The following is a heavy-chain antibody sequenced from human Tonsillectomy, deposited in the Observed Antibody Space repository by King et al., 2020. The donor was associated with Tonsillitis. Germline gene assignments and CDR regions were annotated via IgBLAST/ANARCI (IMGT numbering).Heavy chain of an antibody. CDR3: AREESGYSGYDWKYYYYYYGMDV. J-gene: IGHJ6*02. Sequence: VQLVESGGGLVKPGGSLRLSCAASGFTFSSYSMNWVRQAPGKGLEWVSSISSSSSYIYYADSVKGRFTISRDNAKNSLYLQMNSLRAEDTAVYYCAREESGYSGYDWKYYYYYYGMDVWGQGTTVTVSS. CDR1: GFTFSSYS. CDR2: ISSSSSYI. D-gene: IGHD5-12*01. V-gene: IGHV3-21*01.